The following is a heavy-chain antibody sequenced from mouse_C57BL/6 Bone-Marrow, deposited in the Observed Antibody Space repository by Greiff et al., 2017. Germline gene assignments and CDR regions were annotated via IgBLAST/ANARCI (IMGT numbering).Heavy chain of an antibody. CDR2: IYPGSGST. J-gene: IGHJ2*01. CDR1: GYTFTSYW. CDR3: ARNGDGSSCYFDY. V-gene: IGHV1-55*01. Sequence: QVQLQQPGAELVKPGASVKMSCKASGYTFTSYWITWVKQRPGQGLEWIGDIYPGSGSTNYNEKFKSKATLTVATSSSTAYMQLSSMTSEDSAVYYCARNGDGSSCYFDYWGQGTTLTVSS. D-gene: IGHD1-1*01.